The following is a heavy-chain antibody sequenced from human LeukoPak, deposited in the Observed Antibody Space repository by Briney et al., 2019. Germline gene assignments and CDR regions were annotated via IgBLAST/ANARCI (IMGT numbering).Heavy chain of an antibody. Sequence: ASVTVSCKASGGTFSSYAISWVRQAPGQGLEWMGRIIPILGIANYAQKFQGRVTITADKSTSTAYMELSSLRSEDTAVYYCARGYSYGGGDFDYWGQGTLVTVSS. V-gene: IGHV1-69*04. CDR2: IIPILGIA. J-gene: IGHJ4*02. D-gene: IGHD5-18*01. CDR1: GGTFSSYA. CDR3: ARGYSYGGGDFDY.